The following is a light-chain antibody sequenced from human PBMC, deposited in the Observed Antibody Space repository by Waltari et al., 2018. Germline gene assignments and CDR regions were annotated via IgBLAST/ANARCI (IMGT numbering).Light chain of an antibody. J-gene: IGKJ4*01. CDR1: QSVSTF. V-gene: IGKV3-11*01. CDR2: HAS. CDR3: QQRANWSPLT. Sequence: IVLTQSPATLSLAPGERATLPCRASQSVSTFLAWSQQKPGQSPRLLIFHASTRATGIAARISGSGSATDFTLTISSLEPEDFAVYYCQQRANWSPLTFGGGTKVEI.